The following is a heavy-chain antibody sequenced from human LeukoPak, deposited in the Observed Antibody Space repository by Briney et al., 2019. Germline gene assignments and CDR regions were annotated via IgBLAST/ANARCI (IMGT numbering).Heavy chain of an antibody. V-gene: IGHV1-69*13. CDR1: GGTFRNYV. Sequence: ASVKVSCKASGGTFRNYVFTWVRQAPGQGLEWMGNFIPIFDTSNYAQSFQGRLTISADESTSTAYMELSSLTSEDTAVYYCAIEGGLGMHSLLYRWFDPWGQGTVVTVSS. CDR3: AIEGGLGMHSLLYRWFDP. CDR2: FIPIFDTS. J-gene: IGHJ5*02. D-gene: IGHD3-16*01.